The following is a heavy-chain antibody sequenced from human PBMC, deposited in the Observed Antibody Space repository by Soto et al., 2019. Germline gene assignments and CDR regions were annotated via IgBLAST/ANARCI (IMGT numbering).Heavy chain of an antibody. V-gene: IGHV3-23*01. D-gene: IGHD2-15*01. J-gene: IGHJ3*02. Sequence: EVQLLESGGGLVQPGGSLRLSCAASGFTFSSYAMSWVRQAPGKGLEWVSAISGSGGSTYYADSVKGRFTISRDNSKNTLYLQMNSLRAEDTAVYYCASNVGGYIDAFDIWGQGTMLTVSS. CDR2: ISGSGGST. CDR3: ASNVGGYIDAFDI. CDR1: GFTFSSYA.